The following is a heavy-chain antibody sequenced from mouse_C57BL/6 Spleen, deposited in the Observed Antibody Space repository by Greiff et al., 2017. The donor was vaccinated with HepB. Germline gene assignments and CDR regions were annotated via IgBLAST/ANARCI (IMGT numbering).Heavy chain of an antibody. Sequence: QVQLQQSGAELAKPGASVKLSCKASGYTFTSYWMHWVKQRPGQGLEWIGYINPSSGYTKYNQKVKDKATLTADKSSSTAYMQLRGRTYEDSAVYYCARDDGYPYYFDSWGQGTTLTVSS. CDR3: ARDDGYPYYFDS. J-gene: IGHJ2*01. V-gene: IGHV1-7*01. CDR2: INPSSGYT. CDR1: GYTFTSYW. D-gene: IGHD2-3*01.